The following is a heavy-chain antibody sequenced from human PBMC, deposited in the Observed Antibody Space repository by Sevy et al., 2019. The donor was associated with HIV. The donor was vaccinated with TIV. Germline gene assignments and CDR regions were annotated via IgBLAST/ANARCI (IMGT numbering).Heavy chain of an antibody. CDR1: GYTFTGYY. Sequence: ASVKVSCKASGYTFTGYYMHWVRQAPGQGLEWMGWINPNSGGTNYAQKFQGRVTMTRDTSISTAYMELSRLRSDDTAVYYCARGPPTVTTLAYYYYGMDVWGQGTTVTVSS. V-gene: IGHV1-2*02. J-gene: IGHJ6*02. CDR3: ARGPPTVTTLAYYYYGMDV. CDR2: INPNSGGT. D-gene: IGHD4-17*01.